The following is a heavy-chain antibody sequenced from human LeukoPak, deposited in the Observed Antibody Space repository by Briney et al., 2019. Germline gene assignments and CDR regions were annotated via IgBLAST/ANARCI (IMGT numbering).Heavy chain of an antibody. CDR3: AKGRPNRVSYGDYDYMDV. CDR1: GFTFSSYG. D-gene: IGHD4-17*01. V-gene: IGHV3-23*01. Sequence: GGSLRLSCAASGFTFSSYGMSWVRQAPGKGLEWVSAISGSGGSTYYADSVKGRFTISRDNSKNTLYLQMNSLRAEDTAVYYCAKGRPNRVSYGDYDYMDVWGKGTTVTISS. CDR2: ISGSGGST. J-gene: IGHJ6*03.